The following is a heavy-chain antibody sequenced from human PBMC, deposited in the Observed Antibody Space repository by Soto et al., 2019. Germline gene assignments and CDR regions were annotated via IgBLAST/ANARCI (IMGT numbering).Heavy chain of an antibody. CDR3: ARELSTRYSSSWYGY. CDR2: ISSSISYI. J-gene: IGHJ4*02. CDR1: GFTFSSYS. V-gene: IGHV3-21*01. Sequence: PGGSLRLSCAASGFTFSSYSMNWVRQAPGKGLEWVSSISSSISYIYYADSVKGRFTISRDNAKNSLYLQMNSLRAEDTAVYYCARELSTRYSSSWYGYCGQGTLVTVSS. D-gene: IGHD6-13*01.